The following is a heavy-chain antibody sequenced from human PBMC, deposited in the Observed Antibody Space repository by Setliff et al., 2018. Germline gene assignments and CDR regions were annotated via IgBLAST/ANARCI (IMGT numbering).Heavy chain of an antibody. V-gene: IGHV4-39*01. CDR3: ARHEFVGGYYGSVTYRHFDY. CDR2: IYYTGTA. CDR1: GDSISSTSYQ. D-gene: IGHD3-10*01. J-gene: IGHJ4*02. Sequence: SETLSLTCTVSGDSISSTSYQWGWVRQPPGKGLEWIGSIYYTGTAYYNPSLKSRVTISXXTSKNQFSLQVXSXXXXDTALYFCARHEFVGGYYGSVTYRHFDYWGQGILVTVSS.